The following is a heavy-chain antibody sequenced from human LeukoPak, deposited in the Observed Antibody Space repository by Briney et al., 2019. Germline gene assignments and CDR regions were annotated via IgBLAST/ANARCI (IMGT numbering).Heavy chain of an antibody. Sequence: ASVKVSCKASGYTFTGYYMHWVRQAPGQGLEWMGWINPNSGGTNYAQKFQGRVTMTRDTSISTAYMEPSRLRSDDTAVYYCARALYYGDFTYYYYGMDVWGQGTTVTVSS. D-gene: IGHD4-17*01. CDR1: GYTFTGYY. CDR2: INPNSGGT. CDR3: ARALYYGDFTYYYYGMDV. J-gene: IGHJ6*02. V-gene: IGHV1-2*02.